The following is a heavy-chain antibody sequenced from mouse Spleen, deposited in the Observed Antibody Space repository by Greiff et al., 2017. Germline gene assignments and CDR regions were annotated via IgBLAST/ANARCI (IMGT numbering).Heavy chain of an antibody. CDR2: ISSGGSYT. Sequence: EVMLVESGGGLVKPGGSLKLSCAASGFTFSSYAMSWVRQTPEKRLEWVATISSGGSYTYYPDSVKGRFTISRDNAKNTLYLQMSSLRSEDTAMYYCARRGGKDYFDYWGQGTTLTVSS. V-gene: IGHV5-9-1*01. J-gene: IGHJ2*01. D-gene: IGHD1-1*02. CDR1: GFTFSSYA. CDR3: ARRGGKDYFDY.